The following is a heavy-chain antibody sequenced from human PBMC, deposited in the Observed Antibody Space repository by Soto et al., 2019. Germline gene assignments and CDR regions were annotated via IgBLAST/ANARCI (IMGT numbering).Heavy chain of an antibody. V-gene: IGHV3-7*01. J-gene: IGHJ4*02. CDR1: GFTFSRSW. CDR3: ATPRDPFDY. CDR2: IKQDGSEK. Sequence: GGSLRLSCAASGFTFSRSWMSWVRQAPGKGLEWVATIKQDGSEKYYVDSVKGRFTISRDNAKSSFYLQMNSLRDEDSALYYCATPRDPFDYWGQGTLVTVYS.